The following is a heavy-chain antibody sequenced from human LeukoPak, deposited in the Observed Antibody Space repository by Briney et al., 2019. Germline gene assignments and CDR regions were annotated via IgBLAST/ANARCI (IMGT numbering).Heavy chain of an antibody. Sequence: SVKVSCKASGGAFSSYAISWVRQAPGQGLEWMGGIIPIFGTANYAQKFQGRVTITADESTSTAYMELSSLRSEDTAVYYCARVFFEAFEGYCSSTSCPAPLDYWGQGTLVTVSS. D-gene: IGHD2-2*01. CDR3: ARVFFEAFEGYCSSTSCPAPLDY. CDR1: GGAFSSYA. J-gene: IGHJ4*02. CDR2: IIPIFGTA. V-gene: IGHV1-69*01.